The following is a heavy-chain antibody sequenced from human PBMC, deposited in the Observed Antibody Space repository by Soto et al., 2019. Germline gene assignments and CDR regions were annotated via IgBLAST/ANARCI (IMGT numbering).Heavy chain of an antibody. Sequence: SGPTLVNPTQTLTLTCTFSGFSLSTSGMCVSWIRQPPGKALEWLALIDWDDDKYYSTSLKTRLTISKDTSKNQVVLTMTNMDPVDTATYYCARIPADSSSPYYYYGMDVWGQGTTVTVS. CDR1: GFSLSTSGMC. CDR2: IDWDDDK. D-gene: IGHD6-6*01. J-gene: IGHJ6*02. V-gene: IGHV2-70*01. CDR3: ARIPADSSSPYYYYGMDV.